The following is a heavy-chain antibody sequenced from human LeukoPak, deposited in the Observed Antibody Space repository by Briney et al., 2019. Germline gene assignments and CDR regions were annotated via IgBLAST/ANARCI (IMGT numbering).Heavy chain of an antibody. J-gene: IGHJ4*02. CDR2: INYSGST. D-gene: IGHD3-10*01. CDR1: GGSISSGDYY. V-gene: IGHV4-30-4*01. Sequence: SETLSLTCTVSGGSISSGDYYWSWIRQPPGKGLEWIGYINYSGSTYYNPSLKSRVTISVDTSKNQFSLKLSSVTAADTAVYYCARSGGSKASAFDYWGQGTLVTVSS. CDR3: ARSGGSKASAFDY.